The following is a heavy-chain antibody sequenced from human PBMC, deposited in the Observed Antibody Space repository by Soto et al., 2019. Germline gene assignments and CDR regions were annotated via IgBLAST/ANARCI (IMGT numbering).Heavy chain of an antibody. CDR3: AKDPRNVLLWFGDRPRYYGMDV. D-gene: IGHD3-10*01. Sequence: LRLSCAASGFTFSSYAMSWVRQAPGKGLEWVSAISGSGGSTYYADSVKGRFTISRDNSKNTLYLQMNSLRAEDTAVYYCAKDPRNVLLWFGDRPRYYGMDVWGQGTTVTVSS. J-gene: IGHJ6*02. V-gene: IGHV3-23*01. CDR1: GFTFSSYA. CDR2: ISGSGGST.